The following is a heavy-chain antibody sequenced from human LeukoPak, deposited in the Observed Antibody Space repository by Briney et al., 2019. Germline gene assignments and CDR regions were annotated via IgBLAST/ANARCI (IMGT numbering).Heavy chain of an antibody. CDR1: GYTLTELS. Sequence: ASVKVSCKVSGYTLTELSMHWVRQAPGKGLEWMGGFDPEDGETIYAQKFQGRVTMTEDTSTDTAYMELSSLRSEDTAVYYCATTPGYDILTGSYYYYVDVWGKGTTVTISS. V-gene: IGHV1-24*01. CDR3: ATTPGYDILTGSYYYYVDV. J-gene: IGHJ6*03. D-gene: IGHD3-9*01. CDR2: FDPEDGET.